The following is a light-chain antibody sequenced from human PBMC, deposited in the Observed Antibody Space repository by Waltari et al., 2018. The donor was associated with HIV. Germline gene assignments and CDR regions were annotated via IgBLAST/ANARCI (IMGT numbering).Light chain of an antibody. CDR1: RSTLASNY. CDR3: ASWDDNLSGWV. CDR2: SSH. V-gene: IGLV1-47*02. Sequence: QSVLTQPPSASGTPGQSVSLSCSGSRSTLASNYVYWYQHLPGTPPKVLLYSSHQRPSGVPDRFSGSNSGTSASLAISGLRSEDEAHYYCASWDDNLSGWVFGGGTKLTVL. J-gene: IGLJ3*02.